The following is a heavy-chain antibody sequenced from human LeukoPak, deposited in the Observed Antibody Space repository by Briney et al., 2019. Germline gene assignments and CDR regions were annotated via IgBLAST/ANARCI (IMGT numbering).Heavy chain of an antibody. J-gene: IGHJ4*02. D-gene: IGHD2-21*01. CDR2: IIPIFGTA. CDR1: GGTFSSYA. CDR3: ASEGMVLAYCGGDCYTFDY. Sequence: SVKVSCKASGGTFSSYAISWVRQAPGQGLEWMGGIIPIFGTAKYAQKFQGRVTITADESTSTAYMELSSLRSEDTAVYYCASEGMVLAYCGGDCYTFDYWGQGTLVTVSS. V-gene: IGHV1-69*13.